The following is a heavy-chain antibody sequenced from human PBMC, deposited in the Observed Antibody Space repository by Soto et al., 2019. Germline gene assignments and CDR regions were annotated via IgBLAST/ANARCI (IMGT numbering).Heavy chain of an antibody. CDR2: MSHDENRK. CDR1: GFTFAHYA. CDR3: ARVAVAVYYYYGMDV. D-gene: IGHD6-19*01. J-gene: IGHJ6*02. Sequence: PGGSLRLSCAASGFTFAHYAMHWVRHSPGKGLEWVAFMSHDENRKLYSDSVKGRFTISGDNSKNSLYLQMSSLRAEDTAVYYCARVAVAVYYYYGMDVWGQGTTVTVSS. V-gene: IGHV3-30*03.